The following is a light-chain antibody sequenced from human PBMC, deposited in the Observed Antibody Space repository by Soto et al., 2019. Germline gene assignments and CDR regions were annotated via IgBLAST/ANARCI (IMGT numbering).Light chain of an antibody. V-gene: IGKV3-20*01. Sequence: EIVLTQSPGTLSLSPGERATLSCRASQSVSSSFLAWYQQKPGQASRLLIYGASSRATGIPDRFSGSGSGTDFTLTISRLEPEDFGVYYCQQYGSSPVAFGQGTKVEIK. CDR3: QQYGSSPVA. CDR1: QSVSSSF. J-gene: IGKJ1*01. CDR2: GAS.